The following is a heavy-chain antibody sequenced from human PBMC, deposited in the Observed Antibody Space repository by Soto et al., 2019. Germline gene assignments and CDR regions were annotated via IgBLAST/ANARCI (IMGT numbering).Heavy chain of an antibody. D-gene: IGHD1-7*01. CDR1: GGSFTSNNW. J-gene: IGHJ4*02. CDR2: IYWTGST. CDR3: ASRDPGTSVDY. Sequence: NPSETLSLTCAVSGGSFTSNNWWTWVRQPPGQGLEWIGEIYWTGSTNYNPSLKSRVTISLDKSEKQISLKVTSLTAADTAVYYCASRDPGTSVDYWGKGTLVTVS. V-gene: IGHV4-4*02.